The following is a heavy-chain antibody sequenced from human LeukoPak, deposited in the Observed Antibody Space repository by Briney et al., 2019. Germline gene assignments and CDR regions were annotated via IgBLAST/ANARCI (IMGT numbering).Heavy chain of an antibody. V-gene: IGHV3-30*03. Sequence: GGSLRLSCAASGFTFSSYGMHWVRQAPGKGLEWVAVISYDGSNKFYADFVKGRFTISRDQSKNTVYLQMNSLRAEDTSVYYCARPYSGSAKGTFDIWGQGTMVTVSS. CDR3: ARPYSGSAKGTFDI. CDR1: GFTFSSYG. D-gene: IGHD1-26*01. J-gene: IGHJ3*02. CDR2: ISYDGSNK.